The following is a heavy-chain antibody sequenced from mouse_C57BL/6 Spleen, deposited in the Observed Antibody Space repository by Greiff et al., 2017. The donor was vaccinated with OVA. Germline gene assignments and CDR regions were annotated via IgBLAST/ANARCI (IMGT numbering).Heavy chain of an antibody. CDR1: GFTFSSYA. J-gene: IGHJ2*01. V-gene: IGHV5-9-1*02. CDR3: TRDEDGWGDY. D-gene: IGHD2-3*01. CDR2: ISSGGDYI. Sequence: EVKLMESGAGLVKPGGSLKLSCAASGFTFSSYAMSWVRQTPEKRLEWVAYISSGGDYIYYADTVKGRFTISRDNARNTLYLQMSSLKSEDTAMYYCTRDEDGWGDYWGQGTTLTVSS.